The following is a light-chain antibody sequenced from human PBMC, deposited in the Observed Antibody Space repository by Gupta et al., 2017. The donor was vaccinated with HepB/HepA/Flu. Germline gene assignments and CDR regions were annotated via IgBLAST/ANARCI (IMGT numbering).Light chain of an antibody. CDR3: QQYGSTPFT. Sequence: IVLTQSPGTLSLSPGERATLSCRASQSVNNNFLSWYQQKPGQAPRLLIYGASSRATGAPDRFSGSGSGTDFSLTISSLEPEDFAVYYCQQYGSTPFTFGGGTKVEIK. V-gene: IGKV3-20*01. CDR1: QSVNNNF. J-gene: IGKJ4*01. CDR2: GAS.